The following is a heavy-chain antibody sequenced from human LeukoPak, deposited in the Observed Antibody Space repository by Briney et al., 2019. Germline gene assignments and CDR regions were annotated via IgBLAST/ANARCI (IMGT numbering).Heavy chain of an antibody. J-gene: IGHJ4*02. CDR3: ARGSYYGDYEFDY. CDR1: GFTFSSCW. CDR2: INSDGSGT. Sequence: GGSLRLSCAASGFTFSSCWMHWVGQAPGKGLMWVSRINSDGSGTGYADSVKGRFTISRDNAKNTLYLQMNSLRAEDTAVYFCARGSYYGDYEFDYWGQGTLVTVSS. V-gene: IGHV3-74*01. D-gene: IGHD4-17*01.